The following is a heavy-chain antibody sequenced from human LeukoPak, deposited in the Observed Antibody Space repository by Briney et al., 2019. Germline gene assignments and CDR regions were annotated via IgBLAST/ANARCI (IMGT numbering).Heavy chain of an antibody. CDR3: AREMVQLPTHMDV. J-gene: IGHJ6*03. D-gene: IGHD5-18*01. CDR1: GGSISSYY. CDR2: IYYIGST. Sequence: SETLSLTCTVSGGSISSYYWSWIRQPPGKGLEWIGSIYYIGSTYYNPSLKSRVTISVDTSKNHFSLQLTSVTAADTAVYYCAREMVQLPTHMDVWGKGTTVTVSS. V-gene: IGHV4-59*12.